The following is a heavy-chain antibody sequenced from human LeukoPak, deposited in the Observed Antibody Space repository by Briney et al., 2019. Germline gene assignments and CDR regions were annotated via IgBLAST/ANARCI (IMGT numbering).Heavy chain of an antibody. CDR1: GGSISSYY. Sequence: SEILSLTCTVSGGSISSYYWSWIRRPAGKGLEWIGRIYTSGSTNYNPSLKSRVTISVDKSKNQFSLKLSSVTAADTAVYYCATTRVGFSYFDYWGQGTLVTVSS. V-gene: IGHV4-4*07. CDR3: ATTRVGFSYFDY. CDR2: IYTSGST. D-gene: IGHD1-14*01. J-gene: IGHJ4*02.